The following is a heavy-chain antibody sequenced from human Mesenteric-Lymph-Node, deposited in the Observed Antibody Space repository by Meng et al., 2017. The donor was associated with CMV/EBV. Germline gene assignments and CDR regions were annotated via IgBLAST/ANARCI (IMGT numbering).Heavy chain of an antibody. CDR3: ARRRWGYCSSTSCYLVDY. J-gene: IGHJ4*02. Sequence: GGSLRLSCAASGFTFSSYSMNWVRQAPGKGLEWVSSISSSSSYIYYADSVKGRFTISRDNAKNSLYLQMNSLRAEDTAVYYCARRRWGYCSSTSCYLVDYWGQGTLVTVSS. D-gene: IGHD2-2*01. V-gene: IGHV3-21*01. CDR1: GFTFSSYS. CDR2: ISSSSSYI.